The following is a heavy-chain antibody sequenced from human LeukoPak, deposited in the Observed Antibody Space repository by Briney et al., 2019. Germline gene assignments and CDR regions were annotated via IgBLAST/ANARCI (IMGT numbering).Heavy chain of an antibody. CDR1: GYTFTSYG. J-gene: IGHJ4*02. CDR3: ARLLTYCSGGSCHAPEIDY. V-gene: IGHV1-18*01. CDR2: ISAYNGNT. Sequence: GASVKVSCKASGYTFTSYGISWVRQAPGQGLEWMGWISAYNGNTNYAQKLQGRVTMTTDTSTSTAYMELRSLRSDDTAVYYCARLLTYCSGGSCHAPEIDYWGQGTLVTVSS. D-gene: IGHD2-15*01.